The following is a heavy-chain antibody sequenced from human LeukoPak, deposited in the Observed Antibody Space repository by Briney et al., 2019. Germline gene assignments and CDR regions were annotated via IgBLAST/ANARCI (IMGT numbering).Heavy chain of an antibody. CDR2: ISYDGSNK. V-gene: IGHV3-30-3*01. CDR1: GFTFSDYA. Sequence: AGGSLRLSCAASGFTFSDYALHWVRQAPGKGLEWVAVISYDGSNKYYADSVKGRFTISRNNSKNTLYLQMNSLRAEDTAVYYCARAECGGTSCYEAPNLDYWGQGTLVTVSS. J-gene: IGHJ4*02. CDR3: ARAECGGTSCYEAPNLDY. D-gene: IGHD2-2*01.